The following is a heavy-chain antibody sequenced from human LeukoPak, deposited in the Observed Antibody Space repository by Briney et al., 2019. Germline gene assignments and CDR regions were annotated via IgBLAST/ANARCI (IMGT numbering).Heavy chain of an antibody. CDR2: ISGGGDST. D-gene: IGHD2/OR15-2a*01. Sequence: GGSLRLSRAASGFTFSSYSMNWVRQAPGKGLEWVSAISGGGDSTYYADSVKGRFTISRDNSKNTLYLQMNSLRAEDTAVYYCAKDTTGSHLGAFDIWGQGTMVTVSS. V-gene: IGHV3-23*01. J-gene: IGHJ3*02. CDR3: AKDTTGSHLGAFDI. CDR1: GFTFSSYS.